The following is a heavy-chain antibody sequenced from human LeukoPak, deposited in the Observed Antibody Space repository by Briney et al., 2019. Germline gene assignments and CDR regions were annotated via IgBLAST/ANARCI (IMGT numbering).Heavy chain of an antibody. J-gene: IGHJ4*02. CDR3: ARNHMVRGVMDD. D-gene: IGHD3-10*01. V-gene: IGHV3-48*01. CDR1: GFIFTSYS. CDR2: ISSSSSTI. Sequence: GGSLRLSCAASGFIFTSYSMSWVRQAPGKGLEWISYISSSSSTIYYADSVRGRFTISRDNAKNSLYLQMNSLRAEDTAVYYCARNHMVRGVMDDWGQGTLVTVSS.